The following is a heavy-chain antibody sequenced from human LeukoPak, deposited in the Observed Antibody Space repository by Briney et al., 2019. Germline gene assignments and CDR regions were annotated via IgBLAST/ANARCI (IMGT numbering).Heavy chain of an antibody. CDR1: GGTFSSYA. V-gene: IGHV1-69*05. CDR2: IIPIFGTA. D-gene: IGHD2-2*01. Sequence: ASVKVSCKASGGTFSSYAISWVRQAPGKGLEWMGGIIPIFGTANYAQKFQGRVTITTDESTSTAYMELSSLRSEDTAVYYCARRGYCSRTSCSWFDPWGQGTLVTVSS. J-gene: IGHJ5*02. CDR3: ARRGYCSRTSCSWFDP.